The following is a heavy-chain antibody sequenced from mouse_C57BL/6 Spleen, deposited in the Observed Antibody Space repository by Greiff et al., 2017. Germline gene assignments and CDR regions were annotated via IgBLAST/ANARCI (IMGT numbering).Heavy chain of an antibody. CDR3: ARVGGYDVDYYAMDY. V-gene: IGHV1-76*01. CDR1: GYTFTDYY. J-gene: IGHJ4*01. D-gene: IGHD2-2*01. CDR2: IYPGSGNT. Sequence: VQLQQSGAELVRPGASVKLSCKASGYTFTDYYINWVKQRPGQGLEWIARIYPGSGNTYYNEKFKGKATLTAEKSSSTAYMQLSSLTSEDSAVYFCARVGGYDVDYYAMDYWGQGTSVTVSS.